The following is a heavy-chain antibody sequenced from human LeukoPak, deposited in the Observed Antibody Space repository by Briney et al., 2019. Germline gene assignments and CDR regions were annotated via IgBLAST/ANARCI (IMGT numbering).Heavy chain of an antibody. CDR3: AAFSA. J-gene: IGHJ4*02. D-gene: IGHD2/OR15-2a*01. CDR2: IYSGGST. V-gene: IGHV3-53*01. CDR1: GVTLSSNY. Sequence: GGALELSFSASGVTLSSNYMSWVRQAPGKGLEGVSVIYSGGSTYYADSVKGRFTISRDNSKNTLYLQMNSLRAEDTAVYYCAAFSAWGQGTLVTVSS.